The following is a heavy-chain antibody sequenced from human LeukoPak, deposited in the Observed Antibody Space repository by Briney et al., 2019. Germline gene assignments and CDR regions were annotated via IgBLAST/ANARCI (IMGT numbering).Heavy chain of an antibody. J-gene: IGHJ3*02. CDR2: YNHFGST. V-gene: IGHV4-34*01. CDR1: GGSFSGFY. D-gene: IGHD3-10*01. CDR3: ARNLYAYGSGTYYHAFDI. Sequence: SETLSLTCAVSGGSFSGFYWTWIRQSPGKGLEWIGEYNHFGSTTYNPSLNNRVTISVDTSRNQFSLTLTSVTAADTAVYYCARNLYAYGSGTYYHAFDIWGQGTMVTVSS.